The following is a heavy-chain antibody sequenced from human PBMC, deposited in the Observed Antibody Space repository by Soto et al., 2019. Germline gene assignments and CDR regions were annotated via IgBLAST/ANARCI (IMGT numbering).Heavy chain of an antibody. CDR1: GGSFSGYY. V-gene: IGHV4-34*01. J-gene: IGHJ5*02. CDR2: INHSGST. Sequence: TSDTLSLTCAVYGGSFSGYYWSWIRQPPGKGLEWIGEINHSGSTNYNPSLKSRVTISVDTSKNQFSLKLSSVTAADTAVYYCARGRGIVGAPGWFDPWGQGTLVTVSS. CDR3: ARGRGIVGAPGWFDP. D-gene: IGHD1-26*01.